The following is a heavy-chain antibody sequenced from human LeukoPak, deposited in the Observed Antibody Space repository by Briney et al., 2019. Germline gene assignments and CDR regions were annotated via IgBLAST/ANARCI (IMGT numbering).Heavy chain of an antibody. CDR1: GGSISNYY. D-gene: IGHD3-3*01. Sequence: PSETLSLTCTVSGGSISNYYWSWIRQPPGKGLEWIGEINHSGSTNYNPSLKSRVTVSVDTSKNQFSLKLNSVIAADTAVFYCARAPDFWSGTYGMDVWGQGTTVTVSS. CDR2: INHSGST. V-gene: IGHV4-34*01. J-gene: IGHJ6*02. CDR3: ARAPDFWSGTYGMDV.